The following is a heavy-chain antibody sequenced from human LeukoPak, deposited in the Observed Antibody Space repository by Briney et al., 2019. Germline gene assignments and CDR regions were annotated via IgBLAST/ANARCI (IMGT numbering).Heavy chain of an antibody. Sequence: ASVTVSFKSSGFTFTISAMQWVRQARGQRLEWIGWIVVGSGNTNYAQVFQERVTITRDMSTRTAYMELSSLRSEDTAVYYCAALRFGSGSYSFDYWGQGTLVTVSS. CDR3: AALRFGSGSYSFDY. J-gene: IGHJ4*02. D-gene: IGHD3-10*01. CDR1: GFTFTISA. V-gene: IGHV1-58*02. CDR2: IVVGSGNT.